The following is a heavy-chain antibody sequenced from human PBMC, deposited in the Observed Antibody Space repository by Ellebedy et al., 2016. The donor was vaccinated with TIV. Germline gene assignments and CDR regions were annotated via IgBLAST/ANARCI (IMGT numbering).Heavy chain of an antibody. J-gene: IGHJ4*02. D-gene: IGHD3-22*01. CDR2: TLYTGGT. CDR1: GDFVTSGAYY. CDR3: ARDSPAYYNTRGFEF. V-gene: IGHV4-61*08. Sequence: SETLSLTCTVSGDFVTSGAYYWTWIRQPPGKGLEWIGYTLYTGGTSYNPSLVSRVTISVDTSKNQFSLNLKSMTAADTAVYYCARDSPAYYNTRGFEFWGQGILVTVSS.